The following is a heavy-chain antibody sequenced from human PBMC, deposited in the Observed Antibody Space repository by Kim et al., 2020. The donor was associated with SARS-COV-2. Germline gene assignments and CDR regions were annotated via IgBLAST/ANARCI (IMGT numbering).Heavy chain of an antibody. Sequence: ASVKVSCKTSGYSFTSYAIHWVRQAPGQRLEWMGWINAGNGNTKYSEKFQGRVTILRDTSASTAYMELSSLRSEDTAVYYCARGDILTGLYLGYLDYWGQGTLVTVSS. D-gene: IGHD3-9*01. V-gene: IGHV1-3*01. J-gene: IGHJ4*02. CDR3: ARGDILTGLYLGYLDY. CDR1: GYSFTSYA. CDR2: INAGNGNT.